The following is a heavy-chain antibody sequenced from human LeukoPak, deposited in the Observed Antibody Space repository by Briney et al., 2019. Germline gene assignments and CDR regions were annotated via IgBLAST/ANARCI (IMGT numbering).Heavy chain of an antibody. D-gene: IGHD2/OR15-2a*01. Sequence: PSETLSLTCAVSGGSVSSSYWCNWVRQPPGKGLEWIGEIHHSGSTHYNPSLKSRVTISVDKSKNQFSLKLSSVTAADTAVYYCARDKTNSMARWQKGWFDPWGQGTLVTVSS. J-gene: IGHJ5*02. CDR1: GGSVSSSYW. CDR3: ARDKTNSMARWQKGWFDP. CDR2: IHHSGST. V-gene: IGHV4-4*02.